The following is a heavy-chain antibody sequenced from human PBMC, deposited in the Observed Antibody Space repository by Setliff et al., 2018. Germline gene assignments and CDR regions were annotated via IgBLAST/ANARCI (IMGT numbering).Heavy chain of an antibody. CDR2: ISGNGVNR. V-gene: IGHV3-23*01. D-gene: IGHD3-9*01. CDR3: ARDIDTTSHYGMFDY. CDR1: GFTFNNYA. J-gene: IGHJ4*02. Sequence: GGSLRLSCAASGFTFNNYAMAWVRQAPGKGREWVSVISGNGVNRNYAGSVKDRFSISRDISRNTVFLDMNSLRAEDTAVYHCARDIDTTSHYGMFDYWGQGALVTVSS.